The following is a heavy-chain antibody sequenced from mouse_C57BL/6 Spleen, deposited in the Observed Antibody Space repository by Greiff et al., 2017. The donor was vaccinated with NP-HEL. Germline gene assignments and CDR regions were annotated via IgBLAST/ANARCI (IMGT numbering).Heavy chain of an antibody. CDR1: GYTFTSYG. CDR3: ARSAYYDYGNAMDY. Sequence: VKLVESGAELARPGASVKLSCKASGYTFTSYGISWVKQRTGQGLEWIGEIYPRSGNTYYNEKFKGKATLTADKSSSTAYMELRSLTSEDSAVYFCARSAYYDYGNAMDYWGQGTSVTVSS. J-gene: IGHJ4*01. D-gene: IGHD2-4*01. V-gene: IGHV1-81*01. CDR2: IYPRSGNT.